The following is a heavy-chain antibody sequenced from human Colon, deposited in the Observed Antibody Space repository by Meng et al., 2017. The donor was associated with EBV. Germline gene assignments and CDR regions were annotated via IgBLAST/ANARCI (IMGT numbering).Heavy chain of an antibody. Sequence: EVQLGEAGGGLVHPGGSFRLSCAASGFSFSGYCMHGVRQAPGKGLAWVSRINGDGSGTTYADSVKGRFSISRDNAKNTLYLQMNSLRAEDTATYYCARDDASEFDWGQGTLVTVSS. CDR2: INGDGSGT. D-gene: IGHD3-10*01. J-gene: IGHJ4*02. CDR1: GFSFSGYC. V-gene: IGHV3-74*03. CDR3: ARDDASEFD.